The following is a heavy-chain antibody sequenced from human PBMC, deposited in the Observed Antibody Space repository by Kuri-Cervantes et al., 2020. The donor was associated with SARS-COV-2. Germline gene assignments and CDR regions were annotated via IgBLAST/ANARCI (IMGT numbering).Heavy chain of an antibody. CDR1: GFNFSTTD. Sequence: LSLTCTASGFNFSTTDMHWVRQTPGKGLEWVAVISDDGKKKKCVASGKGRFTISRDNSQNTLYLQVKSLKSEDTAMYYCAKDRFGVHDFWGQGTLVTVSS. V-gene: IGHV3-30*18. CDR2: ISDDGKKK. CDR3: AKDRFGVHDF. J-gene: IGHJ4*02. D-gene: IGHD2-8*01.